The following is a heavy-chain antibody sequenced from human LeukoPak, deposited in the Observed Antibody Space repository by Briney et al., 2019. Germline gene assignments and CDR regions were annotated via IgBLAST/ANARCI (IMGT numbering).Heavy chain of an antibody. Sequence: SVKVSCKASGYTFTDYYMHWVRQAPGQGLEWMGGIIPIFGTTNYAQKFQGRVTITADASTSTAYMELSSLRSADTAVYYCARGLRGYYDSSGYLPPFDYWGQGTLVTVSS. J-gene: IGHJ4*02. D-gene: IGHD3-22*01. CDR1: GYTFTDYY. V-gene: IGHV1-69*13. CDR2: IIPIFGTT. CDR3: ARGLRGYYDSSGYLPPFDY.